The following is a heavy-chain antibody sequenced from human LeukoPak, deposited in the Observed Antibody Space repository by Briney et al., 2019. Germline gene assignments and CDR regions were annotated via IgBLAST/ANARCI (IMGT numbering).Heavy chain of an antibody. V-gene: IGHV3-23*01. CDR1: GFTFSNYG. CDR2: ISGSGGST. D-gene: IGHD6-13*01. Sequence: GGSLRLSCAASGFTFSNYGMSWVRQAPGKGLEWVSAISGSGGSTYYADSVKGRFTISRDNSKNTLYLQMNSLRAEDTAVYYCAKGYSSSWTTYYYYYMDVWGKGTTVTASS. J-gene: IGHJ6*03. CDR3: AKGYSSSWTTYYYYYMDV.